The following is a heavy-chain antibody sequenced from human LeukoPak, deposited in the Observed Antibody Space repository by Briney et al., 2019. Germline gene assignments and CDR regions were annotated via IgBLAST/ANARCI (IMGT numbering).Heavy chain of an antibody. CDR3: GTLRTPLESVRWFGESYD. V-gene: IGHV4-39*01. CDR2: IYYSGST. Sequence: PSETLSLTFTGSGDSISGSRYYWAWIRHPPGKGLEWLGSIYYSGSTYYSPSLESRVTISLDTTKNQFSLKLSSMTAADTALYYGGTLRTPLESVRWFGESYDWGQGSLVTVSS. J-gene: IGHJ4*02. D-gene: IGHD3-10*01. CDR1: GDSISGSRYY.